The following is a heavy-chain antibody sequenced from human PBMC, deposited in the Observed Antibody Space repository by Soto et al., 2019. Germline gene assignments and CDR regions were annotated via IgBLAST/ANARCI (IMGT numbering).Heavy chain of an antibody. CDR3: ARDGSGSYSKFGYYYYGMDV. CDR1: GGSISSGDYY. V-gene: IGHV4-30-4*01. Sequence: SETLSLTCTVSGGSISSGDYYWSWIRQPPGKGLEWIGYIYYSGSTYYNPSLKSRVTISVDTSKNQFSLKLSSVTAADTAVYYCARDGSGSYSKFGYYYYGMDVWGQGTTVTVSS. J-gene: IGHJ6*02. D-gene: IGHD3-10*01. CDR2: IYYSGST.